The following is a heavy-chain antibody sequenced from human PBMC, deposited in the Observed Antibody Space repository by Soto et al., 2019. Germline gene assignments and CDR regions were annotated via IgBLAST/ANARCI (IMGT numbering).Heavy chain of an antibody. V-gene: IGHV3-21*01. D-gene: IGHD5-18*01. CDR1: GFTFSSYS. CDR2: ISSSSSYI. J-gene: IGHJ4*02. CDR3: ARGGDYDTAMEYPFDY. Sequence: EVQLVESGGGLVKPGGSLRLSCAASGFTFSSYSMNWVRQAPGKGLEWVSSISSSSSYIYYADSVKGRFTISRDNAKNSLYLQMNSLRAEDTAVYYCARGGDYDTAMEYPFDYWGQGTLVTVSS.